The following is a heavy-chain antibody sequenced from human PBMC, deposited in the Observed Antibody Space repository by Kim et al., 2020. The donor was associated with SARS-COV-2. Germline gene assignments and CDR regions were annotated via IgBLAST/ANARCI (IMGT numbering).Heavy chain of an antibody. D-gene: IGHD3-22*01. CDR1: GGTFSSYA. V-gene: IGHV1-69*13. CDR3: AREKFLTGNDPEDDLNYYDSSGMGGEWYFDY. Sequence: SVKVSCKASGGTFSSYAISWVRQAPGQGLEWMGGIIPIFGTANYAQKFQGRVTITADESTSTAYMELSSLRSEDTAVYYCAREKFLTGNDPEDDLNYYDSSGMGGEWYFDYWGQGTLVTVSS. J-gene: IGHJ4*02. CDR2: IIPIFGTA.